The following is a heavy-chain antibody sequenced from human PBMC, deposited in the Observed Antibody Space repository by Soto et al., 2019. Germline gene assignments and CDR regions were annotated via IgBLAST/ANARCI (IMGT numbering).Heavy chain of an antibody. CDR3: ASQTTVTSYFDY. CDR1: GFTFSSYA. Sequence: PGGSLRLSCAASGFTFSSYAISWVRQAPGKGLEWVSAISGSGGSTYYADSVKGRFTISRDNSKNTLYLQMNSLRAEDTAVYYCASQTTVTSYFDYWGQGTLVTVS. J-gene: IGHJ4*02. D-gene: IGHD4-17*01. V-gene: IGHV3-23*01. CDR2: ISGSGGST.